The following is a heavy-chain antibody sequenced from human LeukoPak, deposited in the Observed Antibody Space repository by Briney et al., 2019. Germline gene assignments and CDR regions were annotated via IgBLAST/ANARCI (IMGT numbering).Heavy chain of an antibody. Sequence: GGSLRLSCTASGFTFSTYAVTWVRQAPGKGPEWASSISGNGRTTYYSDSVRGRFTISRDNSRNTLYLQMNSLRADDTAVYYCVARGGASVFYYFDFWGQGTLVTVSS. CDR1: GFTFSTYA. D-gene: IGHD3-10*01. CDR2: ISGNGRTT. V-gene: IGHV3-23*01. J-gene: IGHJ4*02. CDR3: VARGGASVFYYFDF.